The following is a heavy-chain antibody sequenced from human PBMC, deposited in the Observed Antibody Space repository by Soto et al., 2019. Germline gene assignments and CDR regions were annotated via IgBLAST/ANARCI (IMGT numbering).Heavy chain of an antibody. D-gene: IGHD3-3*01. CDR1: GYTFTKYA. CDR3: ARSSLQIYESMIDY. Sequence: ASVKVSCKASGYTFTKYAMRWVRQAPGPRLEWMGWINAGNGNTKYSQKFQGRVTITRDTSASTAYLELSSLRSEDTAVYYCARSSLQIYESMIDYWGQGTLVTVSS. CDR2: INAGNGNT. V-gene: IGHV1-3*01. J-gene: IGHJ4*02.